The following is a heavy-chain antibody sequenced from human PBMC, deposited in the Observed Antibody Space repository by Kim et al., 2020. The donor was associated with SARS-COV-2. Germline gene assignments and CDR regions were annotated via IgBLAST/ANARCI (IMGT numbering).Heavy chain of an antibody. D-gene: IGHD4-17*01. CDR1: GFTFSSYG. Sequence: GGSLRLSCAASGFTFSSYGMHWVRQAPGKGLEWVAVISYDGSNKYYADSVKGRFTISRDNSKNTLYLQMNSLRAEDTAVYYCAKDLGTVIYYYGMDVWGQGTTVTVSS. CDR2: ISYDGSNK. J-gene: IGHJ6*02. V-gene: IGHV3-30*18. CDR3: AKDLGTVIYYYGMDV.